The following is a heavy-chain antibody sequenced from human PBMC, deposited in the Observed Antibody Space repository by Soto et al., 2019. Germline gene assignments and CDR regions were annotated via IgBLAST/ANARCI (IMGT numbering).Heavy chain of an antibody. Sequence: ESGGGLVQPGRSLRLSCAASGFTFDDYAMHWVRQAPGKGLEWVSGISWNSGSIGYADSVKGRFTISRDNAKNSLYLQMNSLRAEDTALYYCAKDSSGKNYYYYYMDVWGKGTTVTVSS. CDR1: GFTFDDYA. CDR2: ISWNSGSI. J-gene: IGHJ6*03. D-gene: IGHD6-19*01. V-gene: IGHV3-9*01. CDR3: AKDSSGKNYYYYYMDV.